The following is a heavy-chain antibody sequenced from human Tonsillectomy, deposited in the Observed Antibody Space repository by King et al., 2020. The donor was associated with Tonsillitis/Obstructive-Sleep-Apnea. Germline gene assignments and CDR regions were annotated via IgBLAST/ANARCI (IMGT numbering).Heavy chain of an antibody. CDR1: GGSISSYY. CDR3: ALDLISSPYNWFDP. J-gene: IGHJ5*02. Sequence: VQLQESGPGLVKPSETLSLTCTVSGGSISSYYWSWIRQPAGKGLEWIGLIDTSGNTNYNPSLKTRVTMSVDTSKNQFSLKLSSVTAADTAVYYCALDLISSPYNWFDPWGQGILVTVSS. V-gene: IGHV4-4*07. CDR2: IDTSGNT. D-gene: IGHD6-13*01.